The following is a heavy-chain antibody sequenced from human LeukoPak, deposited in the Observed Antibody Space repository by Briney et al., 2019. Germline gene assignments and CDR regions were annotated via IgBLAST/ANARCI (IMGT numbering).Heavy chain of an antibody. D-gene: IGHD1-14*01. V-gene: IGHV1-69*13. J-gene: IGHJ4*02. CDR3: AREPEAIRTPYYFDY. CDR1: GGTFSSYA. CDR2: IIPIFGTA. Sequence: ASVKVSCKASGGTFSSYAISWVRQAPGQGLEWMGGIIPIFGTANYAQKFQGRVTITADESTSTAYMELSSLRSEDTAVYYCAREPEAIRTPYYFDYWGQGTLVTVSS.